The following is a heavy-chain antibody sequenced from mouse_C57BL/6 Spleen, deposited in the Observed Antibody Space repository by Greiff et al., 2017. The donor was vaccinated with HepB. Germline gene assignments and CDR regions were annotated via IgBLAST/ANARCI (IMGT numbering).Heavy chain of an antibody. CDR1: GYTFTSYW. Sequence: QVQLKESGAELVKPGASVKLSCKASGYTFTSYWMHWVKQRPGQGLEWIGMIHPNSGSTNYNEKFKSKATLTVDKSSSTAYMQLSSLTSEDSAVYYCASALLDYFDYWGQGTTLTVSS. D-gene: IGHD2-12*01. CDR3: ASALLDYFDY. V-gene: IGHV1-64*01. J-gene: IGHJ2*01. CDR2: IHPNSGST.